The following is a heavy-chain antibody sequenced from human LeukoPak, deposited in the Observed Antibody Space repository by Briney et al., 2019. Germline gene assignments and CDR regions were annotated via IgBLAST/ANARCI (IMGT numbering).Heavy chain of an antibody. D-gene: IGHD3-10*01. J-gene: IGHJ3*02. Sequence: SETLSLTCTVSGGSISSSSYYWGWIRQPPGKGLEWIGSIYYSGSTNYNPSLKSRVTISVDTSKNQFSLKLSSVTAADTAVYYCARLGRGATLDAFDIWGQGTMVTVSS. CDR3: ARLGRGATLDAFDI. V-gene: IGHV4-39*07. CDR1: GGSISSSSYY. CDR2: IYYSGST.